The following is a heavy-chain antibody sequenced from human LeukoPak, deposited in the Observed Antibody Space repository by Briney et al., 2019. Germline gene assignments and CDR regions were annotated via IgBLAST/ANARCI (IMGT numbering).Heavy chain of an antibody. CDR2: ISSGSSTI. J-gene: IGHJ4*02. D-gene: IGHD6-19*01. Sequence: GGSLRLSCAASGFNFRTYSMNWVCQAPGKGLEWVSYISSGSSTIYYAHSLKGRFTISRDNAKNSLYLQMNSLRDEDTAVYYCARGGLEWLSYWGQGTLVTVSS. CDR1: GFNFRTYS. V-gene: IGHV3-48*02. CDR3: ARGGLEWLSY.